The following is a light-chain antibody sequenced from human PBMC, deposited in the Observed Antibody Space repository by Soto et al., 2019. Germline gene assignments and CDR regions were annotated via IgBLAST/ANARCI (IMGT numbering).Light chain of an antibody. CDR1: QSISSW. V-gene: IGKV1-5*01. J-gene: IGKJ2*01. Sequence: DIQMTQSPSTLSASVGDRVTITCRASQSISSWLAWYQQKPGKAPKLLIYDASSLQSGVPSRFSGSGSGTQFTLTISSLQPDEFATYDCQQYNSYPYTFGQGTKLEIK. CDR3: QQYNSYPYT. CDR2: DAS.